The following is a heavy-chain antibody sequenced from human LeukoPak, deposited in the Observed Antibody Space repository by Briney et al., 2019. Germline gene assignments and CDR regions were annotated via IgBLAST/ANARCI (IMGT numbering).Heavy chain of an antibody. V-gene: IGHV3-23*01. J-gene: IGHJ4*02. CDR1: GFTLSSYA. CDR3: AKESGGIAAAGTDLDY. CDR2: ISGSGGST. Sequence: GGSLRLSCAASGFTLSSYAMSWVRQAPGKGLEWVSAISGSGGSTYYADSVKGRFTISRDNSKNTLYLQMNSLRAEDTAVYYCAKESGGIAAAGTDLDYWGQGTLVTVSS. D-gene: IGHD6-13*01.